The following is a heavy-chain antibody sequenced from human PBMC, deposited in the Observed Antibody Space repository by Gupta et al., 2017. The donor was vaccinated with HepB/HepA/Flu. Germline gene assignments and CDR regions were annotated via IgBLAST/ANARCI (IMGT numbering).Heavy chain of an antibody. CDR1: GSPLRTFG. CDR3: ARGTGSHQGNGFDY. D-gene: IGHD3/OR15-3a*01. CDR2: IWSDGTNK. Sequence: QVKLVASGGGVVQPGRSLRLPCAPSGSPLRTFGMTWARQAPVKGLEWVAVIWSDGTNKYYAESVKGRFTISRDNSKNALYLQMNSLRAEDTSVYYCARGTGSHQGNGFDYWGQGALVTVSS. V-gene: IGHV3-33*01. J-gene: IGHJ4*02.